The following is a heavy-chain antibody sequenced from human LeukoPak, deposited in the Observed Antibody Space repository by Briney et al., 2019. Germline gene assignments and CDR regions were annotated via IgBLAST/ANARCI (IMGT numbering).Heavy chain of an antibody. D-gene: IGHD3-9*01. Sequence: SETLPLTCAVYGGSFSGYYWSWIRQPPGKGLEWIGEINHSGSTNYNPSLKSRVTISVDTSKNQFSLKLSSVTAADTAVYYCAGGRRYYDILTGYYPAVDYWGQGTLVTVSS. V-gene: IGHV4-34*01. CDR2: INHSGST. J-gene: IGHJ4*02. CDR3: AGGRRYYDILTGYYPAVDY. CDR1: GGSFSGYY.